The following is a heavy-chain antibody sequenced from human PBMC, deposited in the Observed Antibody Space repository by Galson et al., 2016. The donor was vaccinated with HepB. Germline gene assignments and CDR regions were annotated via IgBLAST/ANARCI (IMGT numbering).Heavy chain of an antibody. V-gene: IGHV3-30-3*01. D-gene: IGHD6-6*01. J-gene: IGHJ4*02. CDR3: ATAGTGLAARKFDS. Sequence: SLRLSCAASGFTLSKYHMHWVRQAPGKGLEWVALSFHDEDYTYYPDSVKGRFTISRDNTKGTVYLHMNSLRDEDTAVYYCATAGTGLAARKFDSWGQGTLVTVSS. CDR1: GFTLSKYH. CDR2: SFHDEDYT.